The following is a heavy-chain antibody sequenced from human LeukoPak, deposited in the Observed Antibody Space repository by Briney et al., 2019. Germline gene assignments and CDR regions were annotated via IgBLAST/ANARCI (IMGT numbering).Heavy chain of an antibody. J-gene: IGHJ4*02. CDR2: IHGDGIST. V-gene: IGHV3-74*01. CDR3: AKLISPYDY. CDR1: GFTFSAYL. D-gene: IGHD5-24*01. Sequence: GGSLRLSCAASGFTFSAYLMHWVRQAPGKGLVWVSRIHGDGISTTYADSVKGRFTISRDNAKNTLYLQMNSLRTEDTAVYYCAKLISPYDYWGQGTLVLVSS.